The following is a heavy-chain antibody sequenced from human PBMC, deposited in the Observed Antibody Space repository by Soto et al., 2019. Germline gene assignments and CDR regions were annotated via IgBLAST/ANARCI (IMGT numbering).Heavy chain of an antibody. CDR1: GFTFSSYG. CDR2: ISYDGSNK. V-gene: IGHV3-30*03. D-gene: IGHD3-9*01. Sequence: QVQLVESGGGVVQPGRSLRLSCAASGFTFSSYGMHWVRQAPGKGLEWVAVISYDGSNKYYADSVKGRFTISRDNSKNTLYLQMNSLRAEDTAVYYCARDYDIWGGQGTLVTVSS. J-gene: IGHJ4*02. CDR3: ARDYDIW.